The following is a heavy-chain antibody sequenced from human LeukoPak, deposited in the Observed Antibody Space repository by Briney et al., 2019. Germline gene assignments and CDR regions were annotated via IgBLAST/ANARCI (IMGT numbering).Heavy chain of an antibody. CDR2: ISERGGST. Sequence: GGSLRLSCAASGFTFSSYAMTWVRQAPGKGLEWVSYISERGGSTTYADSVKGRFTISRDTSLNTLYPQMNNLRAEDTAVYFCAKRGVVIRGILVVGYHQEAYHYDFWGQGVLVTVSS. V-gene: IGHV3-23*01. J-gene: IGHJ4*02. D-gene: IGHD3-10*01. CDR3: AKRGVVIRGILVVGYHQEAYHYDF. CDR1: GFTFSSYA.